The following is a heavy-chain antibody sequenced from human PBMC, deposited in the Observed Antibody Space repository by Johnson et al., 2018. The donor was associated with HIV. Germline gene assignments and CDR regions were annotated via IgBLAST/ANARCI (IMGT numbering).Heavy chain of an antibody. V-gene: IGHV3-30-3*01. Sequence: QVQLVESGGGVVQPGRSLRLSCAASGFTFSSYAMHWVRQAPGKGLEWVAVISYDGSNKYYADSVKGRFTISRDNSKNTLFLQMNSLTPEDTVVYYCASTIGIGPTGRSYDACESGGQGTLVTVSS. D-gene: IGHD1-26*01. CDR2: ISYDGSNK. J-gene: IGHJ3*02. CDR1: GFTFSSYA. CDR3: ASTIGIGPTGRSYDACES.